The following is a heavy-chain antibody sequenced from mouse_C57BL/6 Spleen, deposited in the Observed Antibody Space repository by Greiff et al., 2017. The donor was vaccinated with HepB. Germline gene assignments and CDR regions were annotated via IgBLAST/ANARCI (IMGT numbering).Heavy chain of an antibody. CDR2: IRNKANNHAT. J-gene: IGHJ2*01. CDR3: TRDGSSSGYFDY. D-gene: IGHD1-1*01. V-gene: IGHV6-6*01. CDR1: GFTFSDAW. Sequence: EVQRVESGGGLVQPGGSMKLSCAASGFTFSDAWMDWVRQSPEKGLEWVAEIRNKANNHATYYAESVKGRFTISRDDSKSSVYLQMNSLRAEDTGIYYCTRDGSSSGYFDYWGQGTTLTVSS.